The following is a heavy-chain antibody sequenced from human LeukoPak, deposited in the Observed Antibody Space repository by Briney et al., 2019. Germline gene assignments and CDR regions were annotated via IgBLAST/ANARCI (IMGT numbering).Heavy chain of an antibody. CDR3: ARVGRAIFGVVIIPVNAFDI. V-gene: IGHV1-18*01. Sequence: ASVKVSCKASGYTFTNYGLSWVRQAPGQGLEWMGWISAYNGNTNYAQNLQGRVTMTTDTSTSTAYMELRSLRSDDTAVYYCARVGRAIFGVVIIPVNAFDIWGQGTMVTVSS. J-gene: IGHJ3*02. D-gene: IGHD3-3*01. CDR2: ISAYNGNT. CDR1: GYTFTNYG.